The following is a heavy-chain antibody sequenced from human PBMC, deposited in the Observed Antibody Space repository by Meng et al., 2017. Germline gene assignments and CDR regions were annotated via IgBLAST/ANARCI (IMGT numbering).Heavy chain of an antibody. CDR1: GFTFSAYR. D-gene: IGHD2-2*01. Sequence: GESLITSCAASGFTFSAYRMNWVRQAPGKGLEWVSSISTSSIYIYYADSVKGRFTISRDNAKNSLYLQMSSLRDEDTAVYYCARDANLYCSSTSCYAGDYWGQRTLVTVSS. J-gene: IGHJ4*02. CDR2: ISTSSIYI. CDR3: ARDANLYCSSTSCYAGDY. V-gene: IGHV3-21*01.